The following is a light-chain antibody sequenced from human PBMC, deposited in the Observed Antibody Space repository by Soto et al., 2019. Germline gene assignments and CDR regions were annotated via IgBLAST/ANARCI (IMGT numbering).Light chain of an antibody. CDR1: TSNVGTNY. Sequence: QSVLTQPPSVSGTPGQTVTISCSGGTSNVGTNYVYWFQQFPGTAPKLLIYQNDQRPSGVPERFSGSKSGTSASLAINGLRPEDEAEYYCAGWDESLTGVFGGGTQLTVL. J-gene: IGLJ3*02. V-gene: IGLV1-47*01. CDR2: QND. CDR3: AGWDESLTGV.